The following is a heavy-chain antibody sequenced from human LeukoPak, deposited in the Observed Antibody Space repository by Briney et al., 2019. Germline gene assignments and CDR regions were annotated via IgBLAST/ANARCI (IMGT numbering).Heavy chain of an antibody. Sequence: GGSLRLSCAASGFTFSSYAMHWVRQAPGKGLEWVAVISYDGSNKYYADSVKGRFTISRDNAKNSLYLQMNSLRAEDTAVYYCAREERTVTTIYMDVWGKGTTVTISS. J-gene: IGHJ6*03. CDR1: GFTFSSYA. CDR2: ISYDGSNK. V-gene: IGHV3-30*04. D-gene: IGHD4-17*01. CDR3: AREERTVTTIYMDV.